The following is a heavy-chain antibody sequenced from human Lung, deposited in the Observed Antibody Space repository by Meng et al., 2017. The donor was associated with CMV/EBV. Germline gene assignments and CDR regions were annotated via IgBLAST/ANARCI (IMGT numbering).Heavy chain of an antibody. CDR2: ISTSGSYT. V-gene: IGHV3-21*01. CDR3: AREGYYYDSGTYYYYFDN. D-gene: IGHD3-10*01. J-gene: IGHJ4*02. CDR1: RFTFSGYN. Sequence: GESLKISCAVSRFTFSGYNMNWVRQAPGKGLEWVSSISTSGSYTYYADSVKGRFTITRDNAKNSLHLQMDSLRAEDTAVYYCAREGYYYDSGTYYYYFDNWGQGXLVTVSS.